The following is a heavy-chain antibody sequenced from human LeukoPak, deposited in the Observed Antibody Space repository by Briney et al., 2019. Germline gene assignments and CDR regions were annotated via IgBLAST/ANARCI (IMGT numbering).Heavy chain of an antibody. CDR3: AKPAVAGYNWFDP. CDR2: ISGSGGNT. V-gene: IGHV3-23*01. Sequence: QSGGSLRLSCAASGFTFGSYGMSWVRQAPGKGLEWVSAISGSGGNTYYADSVKGRFTISRDNSKNTLYLQMNSLRAEDTAVYYCAKPAVAGYNWFDPWGQGTLVTVSS. CDR1: GFTFGSYG. D-gene: IGHD6-19*01. J-gene: IGHJ5*02.